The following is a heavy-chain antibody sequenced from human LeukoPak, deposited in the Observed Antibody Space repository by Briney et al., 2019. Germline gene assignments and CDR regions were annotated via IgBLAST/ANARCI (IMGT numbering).Heavy chain of an antibody. D-gene: IGHD5-12*01. J-gene: IGHJ6*03. CDR2: MNPNSGNT. CDR1: GYTFTSYD. Sequence: ASVKVSCKASGYTFTSYDINWVRQATGQGLEWMGWMNPNSGNTGYAQKFQGRVTMTRNTSISTAYMELSSLRSEDTAVYYCARVTRGIVATNYYYYYMDVWGKGTTVTTSS. V-gene: IGHV1-8*01. CDR3: ARVTRGIVATNYYYYYMDV.